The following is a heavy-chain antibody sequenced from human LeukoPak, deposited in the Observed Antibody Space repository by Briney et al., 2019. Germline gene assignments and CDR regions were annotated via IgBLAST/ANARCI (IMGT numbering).Heavy chain of an antibody. Sequence: ASVKVSCKASGYTFTGYYMHWVRQAPGQGLEWMGWINPNSGGTNYAQKFQGRVTITTDESTSTAYMELSSLRSEDTAVYYCARGESIAAADPFDYWGQGTLVTVSS. J-gene: IGHJ4*02. CDR1: GYTFTGYY. CDR3: ARGESIAAADPFDY. D-gene: IGHD6-13*01. CDR2: INPNSGGT. V-gene: IGHV1-2*02.